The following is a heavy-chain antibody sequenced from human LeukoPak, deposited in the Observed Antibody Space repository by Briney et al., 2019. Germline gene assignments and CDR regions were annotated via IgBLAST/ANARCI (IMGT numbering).Heavy chain of an antibody. D-gene: IGHD2-2*01. CDR2: IRYDGSNK. J-gene: IGHJ4*02. Sequence: KAGGSLRLSCAASGFTFSSYGMHWVRQAPGKGLEWVAFIRYDGSNKYYADSVKGRFTISRDNSKNTLYLQMNSLRAEDTAVYYCAKDAPPYCSSTSCFGYWGQGTLVTVSS. CDR3: AKDAPPYCSSTSCFGY. CDR1: GFTFSSYG. V-gene: IGHV3-30*02.